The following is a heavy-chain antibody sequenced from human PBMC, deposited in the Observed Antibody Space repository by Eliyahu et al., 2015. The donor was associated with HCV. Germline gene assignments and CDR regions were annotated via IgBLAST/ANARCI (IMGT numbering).Heavy chain of an antibody. CDR3: ARSMRELIPDGPGDY. J-gene: IGHJ4*02. CDR1: GFXFTRYA. D-gene: IGHD3-16*01. Sequence: QVHLVESGGGVVQPGGSLRLSCAASGFXFTRYAMHWVRQAPGKGLGWLAVSWFDGTVENYADSVKGRFTISRDNSNNTAYLQINSARVDDTAIYYCARSMRELIPDGPGDYWGQGVLVTVSS. CDR2: SWFDGTVE. V-gene: IGHV3-33*01.